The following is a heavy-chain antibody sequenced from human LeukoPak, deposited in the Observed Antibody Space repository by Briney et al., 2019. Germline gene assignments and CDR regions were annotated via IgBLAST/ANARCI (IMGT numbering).Heavy chain of an antibody. D-gene: IGHD3-22*01. CDR2: ISYDGSNK. CDR3: AREYYDGSGFVSLTYYFDY. J-gene: IGHJ4*02. CDR1: GFTFSSYA. V-gene: IGHV3-30-3*01. Sequence: PGGSLRLSCAASGFTFSSYAMHWVRQAPGKGLEWVAVISYDGSNKYYADSVKGRFTISRDNSKNTLYLQMNSLRAEDTAVYYCAREYYDGSGFVSLTYYFDYWGQGTLVTVS.